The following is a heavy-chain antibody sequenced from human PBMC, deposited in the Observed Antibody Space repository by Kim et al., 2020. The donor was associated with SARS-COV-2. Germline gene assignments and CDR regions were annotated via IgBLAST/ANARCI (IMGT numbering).Heavy chain of an antibody. CDR2: IYYSGST. CDR3: ARAPRGVVIHYYYYGMDV. D-gene: IGHD3-3*01. Sequence: SETLSLTCTVSGGSISSYYWSWIRQPPGKGLEWIGYIYYSGSTNYNPSLKSRVTISVDTSKNQFSLKLSSVTAADTAVYYCARAPRGVVIHYYYYGMDVWGQGTTVTVSS. J-gene: IGHJ6*02. CDR1: GGSISSYY. V-gene: IGHV4-59*13.